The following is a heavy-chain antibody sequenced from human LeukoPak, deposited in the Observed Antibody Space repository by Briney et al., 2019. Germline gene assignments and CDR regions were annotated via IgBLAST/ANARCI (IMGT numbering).Heavy chain of an antibody. Sequence: HWASVKVSCKASGDTFSSYAISWVRQAPGQGLEWMGGIIPIFGTANYAQKFQGRVTITADESTSTAYMELSSLRSEDTAVYYCARESANGSYFDYWGQGTLVTVSS. CDR1: GDTFSSYA. V-gene: IGHV1-69*13. CDR2: IIPIFGTA. CDR3: ARESANGSYFDY. D-gene: IGHD2-8*01. J-gene: IGHJ4*02.